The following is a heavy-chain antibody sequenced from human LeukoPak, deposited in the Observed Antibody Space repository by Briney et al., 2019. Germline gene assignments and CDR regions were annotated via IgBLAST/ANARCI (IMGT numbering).Heavy chain of an antibody. V-gene: IGHV3-48*02. CDR3: ARGGYGANDDAFDI. D-gene: IGHD4-23*01. CDR1: GFTFSSYS. J-gene: IGHJ3*02. Sequence: GGSLRLPCAASGFTFSSYSMNWVRQAPGKGLEWVSYISSSTNTIYYADSVKGRFTISRDNAKNSLFLQMNSLRDEDTAVYYCARGGYGANDDAFDIWGQGTMVTVSS. CDR2: ISSSTNTI.